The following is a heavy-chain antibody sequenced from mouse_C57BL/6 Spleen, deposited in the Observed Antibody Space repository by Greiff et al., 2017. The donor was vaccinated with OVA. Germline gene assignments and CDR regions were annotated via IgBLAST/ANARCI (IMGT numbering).Heavy chain of an antibody. CDR2: ISSGSSTI. V-gene: IGHV5-17*01. Sequence: DVMLVESGGGLVKPGGSLKLSCAASGFTFSDYGMHWVRQAPEKGLEWVAYISSGSSTIYYADTVKGRFTISRDNAKNTLFLQMTSLRSEDTAMYYGARDYYGSRYDWFAYWGQGTLVTVSA. CDR3: ARDYYGSRYDWFAY. D-gene: IGHD1-1*01. J-gene: IGHJ3*01. CDR1: GFTFSDYG.